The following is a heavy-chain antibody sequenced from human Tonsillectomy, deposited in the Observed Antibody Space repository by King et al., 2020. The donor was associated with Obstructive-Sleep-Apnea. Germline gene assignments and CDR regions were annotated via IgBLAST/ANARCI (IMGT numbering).Heavy chain of an antibody. CDR3: SRHAGKTMFQIAVAGIDAFDI. J-gene: IGHJ3*02. CDR1: GGSISSYY. V-gene: IGHV4-59*08. CDR2: IYYSGST. D-gene: IGHD6-19*01. Sequence: VQLQESGPGLVKPSETLSLTCTVSGGSISSYYWSWIRQPPGKGLEWIGYIYYSGSTNYNPSLKSRVTISVDTSTNQFSLKLSSVTAADTAVYYCSRHAGKTMFQIAVAGIDAFDIWGQGTMVTVSS.